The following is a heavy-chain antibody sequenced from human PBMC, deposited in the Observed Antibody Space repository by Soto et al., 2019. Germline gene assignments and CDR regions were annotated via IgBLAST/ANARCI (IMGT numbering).Heavy chain of an antibody. CDR3: ARESYYYDSSGYPGLGFRNGMDV. CDR1: GYTFTSYG. CDR2: ISAYNGNT. D-gene: IGHD3-22*01. Sequence: ASVKVSCKASGYTFTSYGISWVRQAPGQGLEWMGWISAYNGNTNYAQKLQGRVTMTTDTSTSTAYMALRSLRSDDTAVYYCARESYYYDSSGYPGLGFRNGMDVWGQGTTVTVSS. V-gene: IGHV1-18*01. J-gene: IGHJ6*02.